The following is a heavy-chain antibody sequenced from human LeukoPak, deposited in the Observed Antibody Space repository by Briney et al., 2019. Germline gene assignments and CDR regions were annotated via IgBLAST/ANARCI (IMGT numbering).Heavy chain of an antibody. V-gene: IGHV4-61*01. D-gene: IGHD3-22*01. CDR2: IYHSGST. CDR1: GGSVSSGSYY. Sequence: SETLSLTCTVSGGSVSSGSYYWSWIRQPPGKGLEWIGYIYHSGSTNYNPSLKSRVTISVDTSKNQFSLKLSSVTAADTAVYYCAREYDSSGYYDYWGQGTLVTVSS. CDR3: AREYDSSGYYDY. J-gene: IGHJ4*02.